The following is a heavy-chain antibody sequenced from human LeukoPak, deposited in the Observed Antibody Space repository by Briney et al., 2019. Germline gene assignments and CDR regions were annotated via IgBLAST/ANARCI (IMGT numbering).Heavy chain of an antibody. CDR1: GFTFSDYW. CDR2: IYSDGGTT. D-gene: IGHD6-6*01. CDR3: ARDSSSSYDY. V-gene: IGHV3-74*01. Sequence: GGSLRLSCAASGFTFSDYWIHWVRQAPGKGLVWVALIYSDGGTTNYADSVKGRFTISRDNAKNSLYLQMNSLRAEDTAVYYCARDSSSSYDYWGQGTLVTVSS. J-gene: IGHJ4*02.